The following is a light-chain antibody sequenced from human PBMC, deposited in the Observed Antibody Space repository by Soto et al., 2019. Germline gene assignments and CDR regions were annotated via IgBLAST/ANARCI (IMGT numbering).Light chain of an antibody. Sequence: EIVMTQSPATLSVSPGERATLSCRASQSVSSNLAWYQQKPGQAPRLLILGASTRATGIPARFSGSGSGTDFTLTISSLEPEDFAVYYCQQRSTWPPFSFGPGTKVDIK. CDR2: GAS. V-gene: IGKV3-15*01. CDR1: QSVSSN. J-gene: IGKJ3*01. CDR3: QQRSTWPPFS.